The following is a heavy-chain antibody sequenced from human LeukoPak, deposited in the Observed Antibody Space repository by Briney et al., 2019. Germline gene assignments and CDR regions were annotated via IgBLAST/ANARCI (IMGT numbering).Heavy chain of an antibody. V-gene: IGHV1-69*01. J-gene: IGHJ6*02. D-gene: IGHD5-12*01. CDR1: GGXFSSYA. Sequence: GASVKVSCKASGGXFSSYAISWVRQAPGQGLEWMGGIIPIFGTANYAQKFQGRVTITADESTSTAYMELSSLRSEDTAVYYCARRGYNGYDYLNYYFGLDVWGQGTTVTVSS. CDR3: ARRGYNGYDYLNYYFGLDV. CDR2: IIPIFGTA.